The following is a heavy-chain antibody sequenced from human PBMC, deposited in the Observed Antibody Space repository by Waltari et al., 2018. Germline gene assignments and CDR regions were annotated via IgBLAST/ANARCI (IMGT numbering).Heavy chain of an antibody. D-gene: IGHD3-10*01. CDR3: AKDLRPYYGSGKLAFDV. Sequence: EGQLVESGGGLVKPGGSLRLSCVASGFTFNVQSMNWVRQAPGGCLEWVSSISHSSSYFNYADSVKGRFTISRDNAKNSLYLQLSSLRVEDTALYYCAKDLRPYYGSGKLAFDVWGQGTMVTVSS. J-gene: IGHJ3*01. CDR1: GFTFNVQS. CDR2: ISHSSSYF. V-gene: IGHV3-21*01.